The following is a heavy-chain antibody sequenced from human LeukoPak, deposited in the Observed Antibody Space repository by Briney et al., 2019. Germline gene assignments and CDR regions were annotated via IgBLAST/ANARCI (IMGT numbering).Heavy chain of an antibody. CDR3: ARGYTYYYGSGRYFQH. CDR1: GGSISSSSYY. Sequence: SETLSLTCTVSGGSISSSSYYWGWFRQPPGKGLEWIGEINHSGSTNYNPSLKSRVTISVDTSKNQFSLKLSSVTAADTAVYYCARGYTYYYGSGRYFQHWGQGTLVTVSS. D-gene: IGHD3-10*01. CDR2: INHSGST. V-gene: IGHV4-39*07. J-gene: IGHJ1*01.